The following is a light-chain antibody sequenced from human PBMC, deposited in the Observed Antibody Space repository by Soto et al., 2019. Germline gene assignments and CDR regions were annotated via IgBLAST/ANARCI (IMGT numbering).Light chain of an antibody. CDR3: QQYGNSRWT. V-gene: IGKV3-20*01. J-gene: IGKJ1*01. CDR2: AAS. Sequence: EIVMTQSPATLSVSPGERATLSCRASQTVSFSYLAWYQQKPGQAPRLLIHAASSRATGIPDRFSGSGPGTDFTLTISRLESEDFAVYYCQQYGNSRWTFGQGTKVDIK. CDR1: QTVSFSY.